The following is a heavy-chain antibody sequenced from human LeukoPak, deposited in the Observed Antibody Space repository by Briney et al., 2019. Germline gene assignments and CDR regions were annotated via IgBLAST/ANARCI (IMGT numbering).Heavy chain of an antibody. CDR1: GATFSSYA. J-gene: IGHJ3*02. Sequence: GGSLRLSCAASGATFSSYAMNWVRQAPGKGLEWLSVISGNGAITNYADSVQGRFTISRDNSKNTLNLQMSSLRDDDTAVYYCAKVMSGGTKAFDMWGQGTMVTVFS. CDR2: ISGNGAIT. CDR3: AKVMSGGTKAFDM. V-gene: IGHV3-23*01. D-gene: IGHD3-10*01.